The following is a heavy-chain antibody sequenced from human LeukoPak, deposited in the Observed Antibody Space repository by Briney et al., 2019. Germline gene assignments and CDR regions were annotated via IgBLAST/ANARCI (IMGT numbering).Heavy chain of an antibody. J-gene: IGHJ4*02. Sequence: GRSLRLSCAASGFTFSSYAMSWVRQAPGKGLEWVSAISGSGGSTYYADSVKGRFTISRDNSKNTLYLQMNSLRAEDTAVYYCAKSPYDYGDYGPSIDYWGQGTLVTVSS. CDR1: GFTFSSYA. CDR2: ISGSGGST. V-gene: IGHV3-23*01. D-gene: IGHD4-17*01. CDR3: AKSPYDYGDYGPSIDY.